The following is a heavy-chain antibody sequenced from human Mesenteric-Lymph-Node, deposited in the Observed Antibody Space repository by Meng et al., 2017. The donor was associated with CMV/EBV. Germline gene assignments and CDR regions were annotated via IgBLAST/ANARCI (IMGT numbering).Heavy chain of an antibody. J-gene: IGHJ5*02. Sequence: SGGSISSGDYYWSWIRQRTGKGLEWIRYIYYSGSTYYNPSLKSRVTISVDTSKNQFSLKLSSVTAADTAVYYCAREIVVVPAPWFDPWGQGTLVTVSS. D-gene: IGHD2-2*01. CDR1: GGSISSGDYY. V-gene: IGHV4-30-4*08. CDR3: AREIVVVPAPWFDP. CDR2: IYYSGST.